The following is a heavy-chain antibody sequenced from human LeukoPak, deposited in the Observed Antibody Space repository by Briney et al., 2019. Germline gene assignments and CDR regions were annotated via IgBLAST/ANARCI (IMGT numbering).Heavy chain of an antibody. CDR1: GFTFSSYE. Sequence: PGGSLRLSCAASGFTFSSYEMNWVRQAPGKGLEWVSYISSSGSTIYYADSVKGRFTISRDNAKNSLYLQMNSLRAEDTAVYYCARQRSTVVTNWFDPWGQGTLVTVSS. V-gene: IGHV3-48*03. CDR3: ARQRSTVVTNWFDP. J-gene: IGHJ5*02. D-gene: IGHD4-23*01. CDR2: ISSSGSTI.